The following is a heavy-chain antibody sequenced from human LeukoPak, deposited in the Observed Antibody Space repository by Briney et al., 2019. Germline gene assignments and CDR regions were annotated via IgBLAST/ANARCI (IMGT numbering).Heavy chain of an antibody. J-gene: IGHJ4*02. Sequence: GGSLRLSCAASGFIFSDYAMNWVRQAPGKGLEWVSLISTIGTAHYADSVRGRFTISRDNSKDTLYLQMNTLRAEDTALCYCAKDLDSSGRFESPGNYWGQGTLVTVSS. CDR2: ISTIGTA. CDR3: AKDLDSSGRFESPGNY. CDR1: GFIFSDYA. V-gene: IGHV3-23*01. D-gene: IGHD3-22*01.